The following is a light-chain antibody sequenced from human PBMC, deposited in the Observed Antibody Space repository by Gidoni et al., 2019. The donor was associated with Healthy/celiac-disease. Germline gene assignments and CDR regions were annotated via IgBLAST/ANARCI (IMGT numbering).Light chain of an antibody. V-gene: IGKV3-15*01. J-gene: IGKJ2*01. CDR3: QQYNNWPPTMYT. CDR1: QSVSSN. CDR2: GAS. Sequence: EIVMTQSPATLSVSPGERATLSCRASQSVSSNLAWYQQKPGQAPRLLIYGASTRATGIPARFSGSGSGTEFTLTISSLQSEDFAVYYCQQYNNWPPTMYTFXQGTKLEIK.